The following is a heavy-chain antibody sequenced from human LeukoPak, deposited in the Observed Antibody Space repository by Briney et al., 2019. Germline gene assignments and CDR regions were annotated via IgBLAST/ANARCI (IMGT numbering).Heavy chain of an antibody. V-gene: IGHV4-59*01. CDR2: IYYSGST. CDR3: PSAPGTTFFGDS. J-gene: IGHJ4*02. CDR1: RGSISTNY. Sequence: PETLSLTCTVPRGSISTNYSSWIRLPPGKGLEWIGYIYYSGSTKYNPSLKSRVTISVDTSKNQLSLRLVSVTAATTAVCYCPSAPGTTFFGDSWGPGALVTVPS. D-gene: IGHD1-1*01.